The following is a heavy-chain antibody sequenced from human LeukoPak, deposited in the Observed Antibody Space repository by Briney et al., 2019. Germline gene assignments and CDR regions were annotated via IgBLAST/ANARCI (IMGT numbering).Heavy chain of an antibody. Sequence: ASVKLSCKASGYTFTGYYMHWVRQAPGQGLEWMGWINPNSGGTNYAQKFQGRVTMTRDTSISTAYMELNRLRSDDTAVYYCAREGLEMASHDYWGQGTLVTVSS. CDR3: AREGLEMASHDY. CDR1: GYTFTGYY. CDR2: INPNSGGT. J-gene: IGHJ4*02. D-gene: IGHD5-24*01. V-gene: IGHV1-2*02.